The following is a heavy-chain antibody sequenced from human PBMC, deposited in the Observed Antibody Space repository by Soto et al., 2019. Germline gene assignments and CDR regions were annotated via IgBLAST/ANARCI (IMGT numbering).Heavy chain of an antibody. J-gene: IGHJ3*02. V-gene: IGHV3-9*01. CDR3: AKDMEYQPLYSGPNDAFDI. CDR2: ISWNSGSI. CDR1: GFTFDDYA. Sequence: EVQLVESGGGLVQPGRSLRLSCAASGFTFDDYAMHWVRQAPGKGLEWVSGISWNSGSIGYADSVKGRFTISRDNAKNSLYLQMNSLRAEDTALYYCAKDMEYQPLYSGPNDAFDIWGQGTMVTVSS. D-gene: IGHD2-2*02.